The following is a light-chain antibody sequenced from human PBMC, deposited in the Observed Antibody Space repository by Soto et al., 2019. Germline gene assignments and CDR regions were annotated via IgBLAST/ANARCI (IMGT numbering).Light chain of an antibody. CDR3: QQYASSIT. J-gene: IGKJ4*01. Sequence: EIVLTQSPGPLSLSPGERVTLSCRASQTVTNRYFAWYQHRRGQAPRLLIYGTSNRATGVPDRFSGSGSGTDFSLTIARLEPEDFAVYFCQQYASSITFGGGTKVEFK. CDR2: GTS. CDR1: QTVTNRY. V-gene: IGKV3-20*01.